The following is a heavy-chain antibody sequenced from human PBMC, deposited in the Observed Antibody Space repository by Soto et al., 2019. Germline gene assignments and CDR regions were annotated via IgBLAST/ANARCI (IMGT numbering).Heavy chain of an antibody. Sequence: PSETLSLTCTVSGGSISSGGYYWSWIRQHPGKGLEWIGYIYYSGSTYYNTSLKSRVTISVDTSKNQFSLKLSSVTAADTAVYYCARSGWYRAGYYYYGMDVWGQGTTVTVSS. V-gene: IGHV4-31*03. J-gene: IGHJ6*02. CDR2: IYYSGST. D-gene: IGHD6-19*01. CDR1: GGSISSGGYY. CDR3: ARSGWYRAGYYYYGMDV.